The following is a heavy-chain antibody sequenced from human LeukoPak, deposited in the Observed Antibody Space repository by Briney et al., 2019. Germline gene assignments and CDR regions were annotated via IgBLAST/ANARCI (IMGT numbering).Heavy chain of an antibody. D-gene: IGHD2-2*01. CDR3: AKDASGTSWTDAFDI. J-gene: IGHJ3*02. V-gene: IGHV3-30-3*01. CDR2: ISYDGSNK. CDR1: GFTFSSYA. Sequence: GGSLRLSCAASGFTFSSYAMHWVRQAPGKGLEWVAVISYDGSNKYYADSVKGRFTISRDNSKNTLYLQMNSLRAEDTAVYYCAKDASGTSWTDAFDIWGQGTMVTVSS.